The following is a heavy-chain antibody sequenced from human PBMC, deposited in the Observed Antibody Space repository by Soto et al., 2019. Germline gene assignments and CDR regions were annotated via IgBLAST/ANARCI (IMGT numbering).Heavy chain of an antibody. Sequence: QVQLVESGGGVVQPGMSLGLTCEASGFNFSNYGMHWVRQAPGKGLEWVAGSNTYYADSVKGRFTISRDNSENSLYLQMHSLRAEDTAVYFCAINRDSMTTVTEIGYWGQGTLVTVSS. V-gene: IGHV3-33*01. CDR3: AINRDSMTTVTEIGY. D-gene: IGHD4-17*01. CDR2: GSNT. CDR1: GFNFSNYG. J-gene: IGHJ4*02.